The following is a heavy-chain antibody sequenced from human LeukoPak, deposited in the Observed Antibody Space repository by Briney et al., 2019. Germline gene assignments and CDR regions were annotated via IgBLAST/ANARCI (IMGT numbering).Heavy chain of an antibody. Sequence: ASVKVSCKASGYTFTSYDINWVRQATGQGLEWMGWMNPNSGNTGYAQKFQGRVTMTRDTSISTAYMELSRLRSDDTAVYYCATTGYSSDLIDYWGQGTLVTVSS. CDR3: ATTGYSSDLIDY. V-gene: IGHV1-8*01. CDR2: MNPNSGNT. CDR1: GYTFTSYD. J-gene: IGHJ4*02. D-gene: IGHD6-19*01.